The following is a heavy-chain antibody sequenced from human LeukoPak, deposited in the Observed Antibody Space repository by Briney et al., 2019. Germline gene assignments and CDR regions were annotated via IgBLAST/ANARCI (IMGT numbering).Heavy chain of an antibody. CDR2: ISSSSSTI. V-gene: IGHV3-48*01. CDR1: GFTFSSYS. D-gene: IGHD6-13*01. Sequence: GGSLRLSCAASGFTFSSYSMNWVRQAPGKGLEWVSYISSSSSTIYYADSVKGRFTISRDNAKNSLYLQMNSLRAEDTAAYYCARTSSWSPFDYWGQGTLVTVSS. J-gene: IGHJ4*02. CDR3: ARTSSWSPFDY.